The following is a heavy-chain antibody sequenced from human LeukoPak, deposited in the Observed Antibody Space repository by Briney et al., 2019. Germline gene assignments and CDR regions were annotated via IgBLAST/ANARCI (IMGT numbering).Heavy chain of an antibody. V-gene: IGHV4-4*07. D-gene: IGHD5-18*01. CDR2: IYTSGST. CDR1: GGFISSYY. J-gene: IGHJ6*02. Sequence: PSETLSLTCTVSGGFISSYYWSWIRQPAGKGLEWIGRIYTSGSTNYNPSLKSRVTMSVDTSKNQFSLKLSSVTAADTAVYYCARDNTNSYGYYYGMDVWGQGTTVTVSS. CDR3: ARDNTNSYGYYYGMDV.